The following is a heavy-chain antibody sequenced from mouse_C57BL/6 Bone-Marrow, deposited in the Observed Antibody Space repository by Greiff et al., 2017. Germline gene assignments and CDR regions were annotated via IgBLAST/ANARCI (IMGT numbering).Heavy chain of an antibody. V-gene: IGHV1-72*01. CDR3: AGWGCGNPYYYAMDY. D-gene: IGHD2-1*01. Sequence: VQLQQPGAELVKPGASVKLSCKASGYTFTSYWMHWVKQRPGRGLEWIGRIDPNSGGTKYNEKFKSKATLTVEKSSSTAYMQLSSLTSEDSACYYCAGWGCGNPYYYAMDYWGQGTSVTVAA. CDR1: GYTFTSYW. J-gene: IGHJ4*01. CDR2: IDPNSGGT.